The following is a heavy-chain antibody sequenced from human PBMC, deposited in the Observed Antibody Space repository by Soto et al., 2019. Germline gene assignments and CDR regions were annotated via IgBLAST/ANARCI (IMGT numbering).Heavy chain of an antibody. J-gene: IGHJ2*01. CDR3: ARGGYCSGGSCYSHLRPWYFDL. D-gene: IGHD2-15*01. V-gene: IGHV3-64*01. CDR1: GFIFSNYV. CDR2: ISSNGGST. Sequence: EVQLVNSGGGLVQPGGSLRLSCAASGFIFSNYVMHWVRQAPGKGLECVSVISSNGGSTYYVNSVKGRFTISRDNSKNTLYLEMGSLTVEDMAVYYCARGGYCSGGSCYSHLRPWYFDLWGRGTLVTVSS.